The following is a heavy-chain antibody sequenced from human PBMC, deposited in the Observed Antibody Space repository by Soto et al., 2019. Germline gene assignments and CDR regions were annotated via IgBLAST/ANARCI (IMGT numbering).Heavy chain of an antibody. CDR2: IFSNDEK. J-gene: IGHJ5*02. CDR3: ARIHARMYTSGWYYRFDP. V-gene: IGHV2-26*01. D-gene: IGHD6-19*01. Sequence: QVTLKESGPVLVKPTETLTLTCTVSGFSLSNGRMGVSWIRQPPGKALEWLAHIFSNDEKSYSTSLKSRLTISKDTSKRPVGLTMTNMDPVDPATYYWARIHARMYTSGWYYRFDPWGQGPLVTVSS. CDR1: GFSLSNGRMG.